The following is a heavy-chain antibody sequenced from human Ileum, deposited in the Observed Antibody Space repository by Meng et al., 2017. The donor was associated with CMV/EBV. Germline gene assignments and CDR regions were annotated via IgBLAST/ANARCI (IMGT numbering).Heavy chain of an antibody. J-gene: IGHJ6*02. CDR3: ARSFVVSDFNFHYYGLDV. Sequence: GGSLRLSCEASGFTVSSNYMNWVRQTPGKGLEWVSVIYRGGSTFYADSVKGRFTISRDNSKNTLYLQRNNLRAEDTAVYYCARSFVVSDFNFHYYGLDVWGQGTTVTVSS. D-gene: IGHD2-15*01. V-gene: IGHV3-53*01. CDR2: IYRGGST. CDR1: GFTVSSNY.